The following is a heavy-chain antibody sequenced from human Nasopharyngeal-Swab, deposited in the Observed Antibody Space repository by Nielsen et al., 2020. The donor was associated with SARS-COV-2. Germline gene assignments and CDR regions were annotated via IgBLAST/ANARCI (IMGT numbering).Heavy chain of an antibody. J-gene: IGHJ3*02. Sequence: GGSLRLSCAASGFTFSSYWMHWVRQAPGKGLVWVSRIKSDGSTTNYADSVKGRFTISRDNAKNTLYLQMHSLRAEDTAVYYCTRDSSAAAGSFDIWGQGTMVTVSS. CDR3: TRDSSAAAGSFDI. CDR2: IKSDGSTT. V-gene: IGHV3-74*01. D-gene: IGHD6-13*01. CDR1: GFTFSSYW.